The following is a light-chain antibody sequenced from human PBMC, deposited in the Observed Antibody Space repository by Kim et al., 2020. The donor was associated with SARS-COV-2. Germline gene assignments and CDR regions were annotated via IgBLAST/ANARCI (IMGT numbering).Light chain of an antibody. CDR2: GAS. Sequence: SPGERATLSCRASQSVSSNLAWYQQRPGQAPRLLIYGASTRATGIPGRFSGSGSGTEFTLTISSLQSEDFAVYFCQQYKNWPLTFGGGTKVDIK. V-gene: IGKV3-15*01. CDR1: QSVSSN. CDR3: QQYKNWPLT. J-gene: IGKJ4*01.